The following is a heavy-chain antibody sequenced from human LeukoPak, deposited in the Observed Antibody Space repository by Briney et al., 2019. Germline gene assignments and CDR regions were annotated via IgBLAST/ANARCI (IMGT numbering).Heavy chain of an antibody. J-gene: IGHJ4*02. Sequence: PGGSLRLSCAASGFTFSDYGMSWVRQAPGKGLEWVTNIKQDGSEKYYVDSVKGRFTISRDNAKNSLYLQMNSLRAEDTAVYYCAREGVGMVRGLVDYWGQVILVTVSP. CDR3: AREGVGMVRGLVDY. V-gene: IGHV3-7*01. D-gene: IGHD3-10*01. CDR1: GFTFSDYG. CDR2: IKQDGSEK.